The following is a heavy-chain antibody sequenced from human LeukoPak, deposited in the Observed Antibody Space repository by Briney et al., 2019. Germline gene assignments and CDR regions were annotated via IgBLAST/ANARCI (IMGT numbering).Heavy chain of an antibody. D-gene: IGHD3-9*01. Sequence: SVKVSCKASGGTFSSYAISWVRQAPGQGLEWMGRIIPILGIANYAQKFQGRVTITADKSTSTAYMELSSLRSEDTAVYYCARAASRAGFTISDWGQGTLVTVSS. J-gene: IGHJ4*02. CDR3: ARAASRAGFTISD. CDR2: IIPILGIA. CDR1: GGTFSSYA. V-gene: IGHV1-69*04.